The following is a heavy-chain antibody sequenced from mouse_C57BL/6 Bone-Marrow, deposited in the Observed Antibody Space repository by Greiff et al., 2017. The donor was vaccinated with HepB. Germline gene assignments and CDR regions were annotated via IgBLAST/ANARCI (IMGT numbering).Heavy chain of an antibody. J-gene: IGHJ3*01. V-gene: IGHV5-6*01. CDR2: ISSGGSYT. Sequence: EVKLVESGGDLVKPGGSLKLSCAASGFTFSSYGMSWVRQTPDKRLEWVATISSGGSYTYYPDSVKGRFTISRDNAKNTLYLQVSSLKSEDTAMYYCARPQYDFAWFAYWGQGTLVTVSA. D-gene: IGHD2-4*01. CDR3: ARPQYDFAWFAY. CDR1: GFTFSSYG.